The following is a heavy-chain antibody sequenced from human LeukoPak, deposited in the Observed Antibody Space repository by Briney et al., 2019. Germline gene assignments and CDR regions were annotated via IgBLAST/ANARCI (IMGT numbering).Heavy chain of an antibody. V-gene: IGHV3-23*01. D-gene: IGHD5-24*01. J-gene: IGHJ4*02. CDR1: GFTFSTYG. CDR2: ISGSGGST. Sequence: GGSLRLSCAASGFTFSTYGMSWVRQAPGKGLEWVSAISGSGGSTNYADSVKGRFTISRDNSKNTLYLQMNSLGAEDTAVYHCAKSRWLQPFYFDYWGQGTLVTVSS. CDR3: AKSRWLQPFYFDY.